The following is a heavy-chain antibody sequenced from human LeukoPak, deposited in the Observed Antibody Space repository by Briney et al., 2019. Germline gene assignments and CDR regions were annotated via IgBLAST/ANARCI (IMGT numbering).Heavy chain of an antibody. CDR3: ARGSVAGPNGLTFQH. CDR1: GFTFSSYG. J-gene: IGHJ1*01. D-gene: IGHD6-19*01. CDR2: IRYDGSNK. Sequence: GGSLRLSCAASGFTFSSYGMHWVRQAPGKGLEWVAFIRYDGSNKYYADSVKGRFTISRDNSKNTLYLQMNSLRAEDTAVYYCARGSVAGPNGLTFQHWGQGTLVTVSS. V-gene: IGHV3-30*02.